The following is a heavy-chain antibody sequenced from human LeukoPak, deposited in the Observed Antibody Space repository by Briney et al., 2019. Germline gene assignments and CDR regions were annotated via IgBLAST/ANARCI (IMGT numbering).Heavy chain of an antibody. V-gene: IGHV4-34*01. Sequence: SETLSLTCAVYGGSFSGYYWSWIRQPPGKGLEWIGEINHSGSTNYNPSLKSRVTISVDRSKNQFSLKLSSVTAADTAVYYCARENVEQSRRFDHWGQGTLVTVSS. CDR3: ARENVEQSRRFDH. CDR1: GGSFSGYY. CDR2: INHSGST. D-gene: IGHD6-19*01. J-gene: IGHJ4*02.